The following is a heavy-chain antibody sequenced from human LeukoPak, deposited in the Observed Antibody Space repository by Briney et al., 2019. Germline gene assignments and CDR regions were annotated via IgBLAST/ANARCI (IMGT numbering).Heavy chain of an antibody. CDR3: AIDPNWGTHS. Sequence: PGGSLRLSCAASGFTFSTYTMQWVRQAPGKGLELLAVISYDGKSKYYADSVKGRFTISRDNSKNALYLQMNSLRVEDTAVYYCAIDPNWGTHSWGQGVLVTVSS. J-gene: IGHJ4*02. CDR1: GFTFSTYT. D-gene: IGHD7-27*01. V-gene: IGHV3-30*04. CDR2: ISYDGKSK.